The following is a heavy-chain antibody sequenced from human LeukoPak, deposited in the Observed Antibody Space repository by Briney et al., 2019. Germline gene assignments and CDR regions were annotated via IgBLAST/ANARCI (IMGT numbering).Heavy chain of an antibody. J-gene: IGHJ4*02. CDR2: IYNSGST. CDR1: GASFNTGDYY. CDR3: ARGAPPDS. Sequence: SETLSLTCIVSGASFNTGDYYWNWIRQHPGKGLEWIGYIYNSGSTYYNPSLKSRVTRSVDTAKNHFSLRLTSVTAADSAVYYCARGAPPDSWGQGTLVTVSS. V-gene: IGHV4-31*03.